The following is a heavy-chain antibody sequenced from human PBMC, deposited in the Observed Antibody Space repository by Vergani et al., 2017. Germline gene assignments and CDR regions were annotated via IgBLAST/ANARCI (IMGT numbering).Heavy chain of an antibody. V-gene: IGHV3-30*18. CDR3: AKDFAFRTYYYGSGSYYKSRGFDP. CDR1: GFTFSSYG. Sequence: QVQLVESGGGVVQPGRSLRLSCAASGFTFSSYGIHWVRQAPGKGLEWVAVISYDGSNKYYADSVKGRFTISRDNSKNTLYLQMNSLRAEDTAVYYCAKDFAFRTYYYGSGSYYKSRGFDPWGQGTLVTVSS. J-gene: IGHJ5*02. D-gene: IGHD3-10*01. CDR2: ISYDGSNK.